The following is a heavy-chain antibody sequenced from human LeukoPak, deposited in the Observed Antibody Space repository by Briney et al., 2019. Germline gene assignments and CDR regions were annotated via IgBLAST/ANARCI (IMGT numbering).Heavy chain of an antibody. J-gene: IGHJ4*02. D-gene: IGHD3-9*01. CDR1: GFXFSSYW. CDR2: INSDGSST. V-gene: IGHV3-74*01. Sequence: PGGSLTLSCAASGFXFSSYWMYWVRQAPAKGLVWVSHINSDGSSTSYSHSLKGRFTISIDNAKNTLSLQLNSLRAADTAVYYCARVEPLTGYYPFDYWGQGTLVTVSS. CDR3: ARVEPLTGYYPFDY.